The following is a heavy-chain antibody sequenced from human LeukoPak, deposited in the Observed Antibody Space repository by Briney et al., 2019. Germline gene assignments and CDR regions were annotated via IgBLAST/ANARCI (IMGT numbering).Heavy chain of an antibody. CDR2: IYYSGST. Sequence: SESLPLTCTVSGGSISGSSYYWGWIRQPPGKGLEFIGSIYYSGSTYYNPSLKSRVTISVDTSKNQFSLKLSSVTVADTAVYYCARQRGSWYIDYWGQGTLVTVSS. J-gene: IGHJ4*02. CDR3: ARQRGSWYIDY. V-gene: IGHV4-39*01. CDR1: GGSISGSSYY. D-gene: IGHD6-13*01.